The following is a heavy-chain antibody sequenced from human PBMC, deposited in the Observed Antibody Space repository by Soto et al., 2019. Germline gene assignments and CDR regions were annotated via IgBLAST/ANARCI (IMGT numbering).Heavy chain of an antibody. CDR2: IYYSGST. J-gene: IGHJ3*02. Sequence: PSETLSLTCTVSGGSISSYYWSWIRQPPGKGLEWIGYIYYSGSTNYNPSLKSRVAISGDTSKNQFSLKLSSVTAADTAVYYCAILDMITFEGIIGPKDEFAIWGQGTMVTVSS. CDR3: AILDMITFEGIIGPKDEFAI. CDR1: GGSISSYY. V-gene: IGHV4-59*08. D-gene: IGHD3-16*01.